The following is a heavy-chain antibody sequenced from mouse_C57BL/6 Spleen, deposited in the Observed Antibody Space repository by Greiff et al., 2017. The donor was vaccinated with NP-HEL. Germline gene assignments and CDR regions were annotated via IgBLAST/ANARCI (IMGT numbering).Heavy chain of an antibody. CDR3: ARGAPYYYGSSCDY. V-gene: IGHV1-50*01. D-gene: IGHD1-1*01. CDR1: GYTFTSYW. Sequence: QVQLQQPGAELVKPGASVKLSCKASGYTFTSYWMQWVKQRPGQGLEWIGEIDPSDSYTNYNQKFKGKATLTVDTASSTAYMHLSSLTSEDSAVYYCARGAPYYYGSSCDYWGQGTTLTVSS. CDR2: IDPSDSYT. J-gene: IGHJ2*01.